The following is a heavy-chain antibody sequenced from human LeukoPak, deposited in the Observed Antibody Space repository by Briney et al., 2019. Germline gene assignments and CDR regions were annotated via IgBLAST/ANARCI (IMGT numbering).Heavy chain of an antibody. V-gene: IGHV3-53*01. J-gene: IGHJ4*02. CDR1: GFTVSSNY. Sequence: SGGSLRLSCAASGFTVSSNYMSWVRQAPGKGLEWVSVIYSGGSTYYADSVKGRFTISRDNSKNTLYLQMNSLRAEDTAVYYCARGSYDILTGYGSLDYWGQGTLVTDSS. CDR3: ARGSYDILTGYGSLDY. D-gene: IGHD3-9*01. CDR2: IYSGGST.